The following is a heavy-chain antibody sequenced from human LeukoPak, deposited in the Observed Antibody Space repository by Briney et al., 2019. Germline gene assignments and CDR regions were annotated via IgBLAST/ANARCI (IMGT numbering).Heavy chain of an antibody. V-gene: IGHV1-24*01. CDR2: SDPEDGET. D-gene: IGHD3-22*01. Sequence: GASVKVSCKVSGYTLTELSMHWVRQAPGKGLGWMGGSDPEDGETIYAQKCQGRVTMTEDTSTDTAYMELSSLRSEDTAVYYCATVNSSVYFHKWGQAPLVPAS. CDR1: GYTLTELS. CDR3: ATVNSSVYFHK. J-gene: IGHJ4*02.